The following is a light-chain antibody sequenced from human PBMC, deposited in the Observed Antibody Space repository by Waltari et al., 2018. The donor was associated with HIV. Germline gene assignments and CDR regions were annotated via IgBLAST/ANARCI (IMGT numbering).Light chain of an antibody. CDR1: SRGVGAYKN. Sequence: SALTQPRPLSAASGPPVHIFCTGSSRGVGAYKNVTWYQHHPGKAPKVIIYAVSKRPSGVPDRFSGSKSGNTASLTISGLQSEDEADYYCGSYAGSYAQVFGGGTKLSVL. V-gene: IGLV2-11*01. J-gene: IGLJ2*01. CDR2: AVS. CDR3: GSYAGSYAQV.